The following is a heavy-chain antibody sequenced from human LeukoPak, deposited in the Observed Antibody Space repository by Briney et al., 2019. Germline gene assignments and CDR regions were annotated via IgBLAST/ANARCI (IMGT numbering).Heavy chain of an antibody. CDR3: ARGAEYSAIWRGYAGYSDY. J-gene: IGHJ4*02. Sequence: PSETLSLTCTVSGYSISSGYYWGWIRQPPGKGLEWIGSIYHSGSTYYNPSLRRRVTISLDRAKKNFSLKLTSVTAADTAVYFCARGAEYSAIWRGYAGYSDYWGQGISVTVSS. CDR1: GYSISSGYY. CDR2: IYHSGST. D-gene: IGHD3-3*01. V-gene: IGHV4-38-2*02.